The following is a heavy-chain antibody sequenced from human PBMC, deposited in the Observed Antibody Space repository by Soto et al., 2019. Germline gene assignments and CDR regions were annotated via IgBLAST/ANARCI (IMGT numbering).Heavy chain of an antibody. J-gene: IGHJ4*02. V-gene: IGHV4-61*08. CDR1: GGSISSGGYY. D-gene: IGHD3-22*01. CDR3: ARRGMYYYDSSGPGQNFDY. Sequence: PSETLSLTCTVSGGSISSGGYYWSWIRQHPGKGLEWIGYIYYSGSTYYNPSLKSRVTISVDTSKNQFSLKLSSVTAADTAVYYCARRGMYYYDSSGPGQNFDYWGQGTLVTVSS. CDR2: IYYSGST.